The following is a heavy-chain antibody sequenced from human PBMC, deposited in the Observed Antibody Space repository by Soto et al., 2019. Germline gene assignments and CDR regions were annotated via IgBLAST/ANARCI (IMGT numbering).Heavy chain of an antibody. CDR1: GGSFSGYS. J-gene: IGHJ4*02. D-gene: IGHD6-13*01. CDR3: ARRPSITSSSWYRGTKKYYFDY. V-gene: IGHV4-34*01. Sequence: QVQLQQWGAGLLKPSETLSLTCAVYGGSFSGYSWSWIRQPPGKGLEWIGEINHSGSTNYNPSLKSRVTISVDTSKNQFSLKLSSVTAADTAVYYCARRPSITSSSWYRGTKKYYFDYWGQGTLVTVSS. CDR2: INHSGST.